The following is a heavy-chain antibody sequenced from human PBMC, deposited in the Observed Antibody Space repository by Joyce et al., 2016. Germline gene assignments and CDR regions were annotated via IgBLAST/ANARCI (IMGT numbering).Heavy chain of an antibody. J-gene: IGHJ6*02. CDR1: GFTLSGSS. D-gene: IGHD3-3*01. CDR3: SNYDLWSGYSPSRDV. V-gene: IGHV3-73*02. CDR2: MRRKANGDAT. Sequence: EVQLVESGGGLVQPGGSLKLSCAVSGFTLSGSSVHWVRQASGKGLEWVGRMRRKANGDATAYAASVKGRFSISRDDSKNTAYLQMNSLKTEDTAVYYCSNYDLWSGYSPSRDVWGQGSTVTVSS.